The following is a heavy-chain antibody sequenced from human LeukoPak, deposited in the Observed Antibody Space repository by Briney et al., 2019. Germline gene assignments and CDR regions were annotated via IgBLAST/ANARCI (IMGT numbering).Heavy chain of an antibody. CDR3: AKVRSYNWNYGDYFDY. CDR2: ISGSGGST. V-gene: IGHV3-23*01. D-gene: IGHD1-7*01. J-gene: IGHJ4*02. Sequence: GGSLRLSCAASGFTFSSYAMSWVRQAPGKGLEWVSAISGSGGSTYYADSVKGRFTISRDNSKNTLHLQMNSLRAEDTAVYYCAKVRSYNWNYGDYFDYWGQGTLVTVSS. CDR1: GFTFSSYA.